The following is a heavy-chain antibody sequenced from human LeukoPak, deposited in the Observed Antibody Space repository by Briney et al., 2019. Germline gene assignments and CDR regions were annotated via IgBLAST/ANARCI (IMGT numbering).Heavy chain of an antibody. V-gene: IGHV1-69*13. CDR1: GYTFTSYG. D-gene: IGHD6-13*01. CDR2: IIPIFGTA. Sequence: ASVKVSCKASGYTFTSYGISWVRQAPGQGLEWMGGIIPIFGTANYAQKFQGRVTITADESTSTAYMELSSLRSEDTAVYYCAISMIAAAINRWGQGTLVTVSS. CDR3: AISMIAAAINR. J-gene: IGHJ4*02.